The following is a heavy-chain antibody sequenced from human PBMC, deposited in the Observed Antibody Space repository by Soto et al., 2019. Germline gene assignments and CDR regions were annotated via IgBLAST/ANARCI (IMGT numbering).Heavy chain of an antibody. V-gene: IGHV5-51*01. Sequence: PGESLKISCKGSGYSFTSYCIGWVRQMPGKGLELMGIIYPGDSDTRYSPSFQGQVTISADKSISTAYLQWSSLKASDSAMYFCARHYYFDSSYYYPTNTHLPFNYWGQGTLVTVSS. D-gene: IGHD3-22*01. CDR2: IYPGDSDT. J-gene: IGHJ4*02. CDR1: GYSFTSYC. CDR3: ARHYYFDSSYYYPTNTHLPFNY.